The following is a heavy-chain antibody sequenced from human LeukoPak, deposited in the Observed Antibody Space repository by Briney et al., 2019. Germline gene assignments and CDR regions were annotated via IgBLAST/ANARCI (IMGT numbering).Heavy chain of an antibody. Sequence: PSQTLSLTCTVSGVSLSIVDYYWSWIRQPPGKGLEWIGYIYYSGSTYYNPSLKSRVTISLDTSKNQFSLKLTSVTAADTAVYFCARGSQVDDFWSGYRAPLDYWGQGTLVTVSS. J-gene: IGHJ4*02. CDR2: IYYSGST. CDR1: GVSLSIVDYY. V-gene: IGHV4-30-4*01. D-gene: IGHD3-3*01. CDR3: ARGSQVDDFWSGYRAPLDY.